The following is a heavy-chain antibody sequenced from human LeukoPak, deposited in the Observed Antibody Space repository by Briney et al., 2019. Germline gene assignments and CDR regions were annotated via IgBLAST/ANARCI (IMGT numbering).Heavy chain of an antibody. V-gene: IGHV3-7*01. D-gene: IGHD5-12*01. Sequence: PGGSLRLSCAACGFTFSSYWMSWVRQAPGKGLEWVANIKQDGSEKYYVDSVKGRFTISRDNAKNSLYLQMNSLRAEDTAVYYCARAEDSGYDPYYFDYWGQGTLVTVSS. J-gene: IGHJ4*02. CDR3: ARAEDSGYDPYYFDY. CDR1: GFTFSSYW. CDR2: IKQDGSEK.